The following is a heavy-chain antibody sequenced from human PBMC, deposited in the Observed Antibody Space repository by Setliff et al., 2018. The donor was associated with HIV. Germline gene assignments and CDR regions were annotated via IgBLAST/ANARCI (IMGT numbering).Heavy chain of an antibody. CDR3: ARANIYSDAFDI. CDR1: GYSFTTYS. CDR2: ISSNTGNP. J-gene: IGHJ3*02. D-gene: IGHD2-21*01. V-gene: IGHV7-4-1*02. Sequence: ASVKVSCKASGYSFTTYSFNWVRQVPGQGVEWMGWISSNTGNPTYAQDFTGRFVFSLDTSVNTAYLQITTLKAEDSAVYYCARANIYSDAFDIWGQGTMVTVSS.